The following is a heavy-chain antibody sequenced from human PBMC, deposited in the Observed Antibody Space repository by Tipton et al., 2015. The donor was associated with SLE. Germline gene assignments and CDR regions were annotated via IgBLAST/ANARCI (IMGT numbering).Heavy chain of an antibody. CDR3: ARDGRGYCDNSGCSEYHWFDP. CDR1: GGSISTYY. Sequence: TLSLTCAVSGGSISTYYWSWIRLPAGKGLEWIGRVSTTGNNNNNPSLKSRVTMSVDTSKNQVSLKLASVTAADTAVYYCARDGRGYCDNSGCSEYHWFDPWGQGTLVTVSS. CDR2: VSTTGNN. V-gene: IGHV4-4*07. J-gene: IGHJ5*02. D-gene: IGHD2-15*01.